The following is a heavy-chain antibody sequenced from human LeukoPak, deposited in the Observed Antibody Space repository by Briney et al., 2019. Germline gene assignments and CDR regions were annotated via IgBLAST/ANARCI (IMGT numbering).Heavy chain of an antibody. CDR1: GGPISSYY. CDR3: ARDHYGDFFDY. J-gene: IGHJ4*02. CDR2: IYYSGST. D-gene: IGHD4-17*01. Sequence: SETLSLTCTVSGGPISSYYWSWIRQPPGKGLEWIGYIYYSGSTNYNPSLKSRVTISVDTSKNQFSLKLSSVTAADTAVYYCARDHYGDFFDYWGQGTLVTVSS. V-gene: IGHV4-59*01.